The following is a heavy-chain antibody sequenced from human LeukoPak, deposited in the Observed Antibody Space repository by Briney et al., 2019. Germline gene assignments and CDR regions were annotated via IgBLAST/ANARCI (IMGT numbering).Heavy chain of an antibody. CDR1: GFTVSSNY. D-gene: IGHD6-19*01. CDR2: IYSGGRT. V-gene: IGHV3-53*01. Sequence: GGSLRLSCAASGFTVSSNYMSWVRQAPGKGLEWVSVIYSGGRTYYADSVEGRFTISRDNSKNTLYLQMNSLRAEDTAVYYCARDLVQQWPNHYYYYGMDVWGQGTTVTVSS. J-gene: IGHJ6*02. CDR3: ARDLVQQWPNHYYYYGMDV.